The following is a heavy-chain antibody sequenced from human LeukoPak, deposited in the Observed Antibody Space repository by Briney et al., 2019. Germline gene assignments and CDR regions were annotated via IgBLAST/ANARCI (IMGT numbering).Heavy chain of an antibody. D-gene: IGHD3-22*01. CDR1: GYTFASYD. J-gene: IGHJ5*02. CDR2: MNPNSGNT. V-gene: IGHV1-8*01. Sequence: ASVKVSCKASGYTFASYDINWVRQATGQGLEWMGWMNPNSGNTGYAQKFQGRVTMTRNTSISTAYMELSSLRSEDTAVYYCARFEVGFSSGYHNDVNWFDPWGQGTLVTVSS. CDR3: ARFEVGFSSGYHNDVNWFDP.